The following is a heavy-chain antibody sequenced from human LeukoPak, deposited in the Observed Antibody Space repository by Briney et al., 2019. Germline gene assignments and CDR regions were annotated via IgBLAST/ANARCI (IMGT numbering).Heavy chain of an antibody. V-gene: IGHV3-48*01. Sequence: PGGSLRLSCAASGFTFSSYSMNWVRQAPGKGLEWVSYISSSSSTIYYADSVKGRFTISRDNAKNSLYLQMNSLRAEDTAVYYCARGDLLNSGSYLGAFDIWGQGTMVTVSS. CDR2: ISSSSSTI. J-gene: IGHJ3*02. CDR1: GFTFSSYS. D-gene: IGHD1-26*01. CDR3: ARGDLLNSGSYLGAFDI.